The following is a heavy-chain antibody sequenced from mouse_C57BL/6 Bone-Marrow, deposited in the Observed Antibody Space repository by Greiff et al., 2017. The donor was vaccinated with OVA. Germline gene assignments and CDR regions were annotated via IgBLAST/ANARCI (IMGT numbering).Heavy chain of an antibody. CDR3: TTDDGSFAY. CDR2: IDPENGDT. V-gene: IGHV14-4*01. Sequence: VQLQQSGAELVRPGASVKLSCTASGFNIKDYYMHWVKQRPEQGLEWIGWIDPENGDTEYASKFQGKATIPADTSSNTAYLQLSSLTSEDTAVYYCTTDDGSFAYWGQGTLVTVSA. CDR1: GFNIKDYY. J-gene: IGHJ3*01. D-gene: IGHD2-3*01.